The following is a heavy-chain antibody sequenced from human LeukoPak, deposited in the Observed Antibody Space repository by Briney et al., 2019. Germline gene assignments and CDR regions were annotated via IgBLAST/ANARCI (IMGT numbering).Heavy chain of an antibody. CDR1: GGSFSGYY. J-gene: IGHJ4*02. D-gene: IGHD3-22*01. CDR2: INHSGST. V-gene: IGHV4-34*01. Sequence: PSETLSLTCAVYGGSFSGYYWSWIRQPPGKGLEWIGEINHSGSTNYNPSLKSRVTISVDTSKNQFSLKLRSVTAADTAVYYCARGSAGESSGYYDYWGQGTPVTVSS. CDR3: ARGSAGESSGYYDY.